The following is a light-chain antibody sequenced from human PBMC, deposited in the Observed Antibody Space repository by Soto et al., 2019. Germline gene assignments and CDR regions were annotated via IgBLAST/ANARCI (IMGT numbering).Light chain of an antibody. J-gene: IGLJ2*01. V-gene: IGLV1-40*01. CDR1: SSNIGAGYD. Sequence: QAVVTQPPSVSGAPGQRVTISCTGSSSNIGAGYDVHWYQQLPGTAPKLLMYGNNNRPSGVPDRFSGSKSGTSTSLAITGLRAEDEADYYCQSYDRSLSGHVIFGGGTKVTVL. CDR2: GNN. CDR3: QSYDRSLSGHVI.